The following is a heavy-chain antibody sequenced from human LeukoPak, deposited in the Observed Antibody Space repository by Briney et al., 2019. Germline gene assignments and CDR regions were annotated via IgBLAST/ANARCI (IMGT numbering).Heavy chain of an antibody. V-gene: IGHV3-7*01. CDR2: IKQDGSEK. Sequence: GGSLRLSCAASGFTFSSYSMNWVRQAPGKGLEWVANIKQDGSEKYYVDSVKGRFTISRDNAKNSLYLQMNSLRAEDTAVYYCARDSSSWHWANYFDYWGQGTLVTVST. J-gene: IGHJ4*02. CDR1: GFTFSSYS. D-gene: IGHD6-13*01. CDR3: ARDSSSWHWANYFDY.